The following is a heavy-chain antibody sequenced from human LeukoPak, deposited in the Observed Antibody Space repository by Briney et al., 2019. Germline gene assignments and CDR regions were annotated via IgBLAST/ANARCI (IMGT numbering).Heavy chain of an antibody. CDR1: GFIVTGNY. J-gene: IGHJ4*02. D-gene: IGHD1-1*01. CDR3: VTERSGAFEN. CDR2: ITGSGAHT. V-gene: IGHV3-23*01. Sequence: PGGSLRLSCAVSGFIVTGNYMTWVRLAPGKGLEWVSSITGSGAHTSYADSVKGRFTISRDNSRNTLYLQMNSLRAEDTAMYYCVTERSGAFENWGQGTLVTVSS.